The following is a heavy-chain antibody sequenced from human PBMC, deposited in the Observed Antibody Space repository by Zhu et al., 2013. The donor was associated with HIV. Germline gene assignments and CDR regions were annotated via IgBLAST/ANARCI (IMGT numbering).Heavy chain of an antibody. CDR2: INPNSGGT. D-gene: IGHD6-13*01. V-gene: IGHV1-2*02. J-gene: IGHJ5*02. CDR3: SRGTVIAAIGSEFDP. CDR1: GYIFSGNY. Sequence: QVQLVQSGAEVKKPGASVKVSCKASGYIFSGNYIHWVRQAPGQGPEWMGWINPNSGGTKCAQKFQGRVTITRDTSISTACLELSRLTSDDTAVYYCSRGTVIAAIGSEFDPWGQGTLVTVSS.